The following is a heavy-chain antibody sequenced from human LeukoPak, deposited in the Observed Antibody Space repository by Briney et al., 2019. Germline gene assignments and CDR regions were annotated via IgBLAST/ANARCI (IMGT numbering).Heavy chain of an antibody. D-gene: IGHD5-12*01. CDR1: GFTFSDYY. CDR3: ARDQRWLRSYFDY. J-gene: IGHJ4*02. V-gene: IGHV3-11*01. Sequence: GGSLRLSCAASGFTFSDYYMSWIRQAPGKGLEWVSYISSSGSTVYYADSVKGRFTISRDNAKNSLYLQMNSLRAEDTAVYYCARDQRWLRSYFDYWGQGTLVTVSS. CDR2: ISSSGSTV.